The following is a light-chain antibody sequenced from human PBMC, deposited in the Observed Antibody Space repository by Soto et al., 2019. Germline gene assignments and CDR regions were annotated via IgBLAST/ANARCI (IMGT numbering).Light chain of an antibody. CDR2: GAS. CDR1: QSVNSSY. Sequence: EIVLTQSPGTLSLSPGERVTLSCRASQSVNSSYLAWYQHKPGQAPRLLIYGASTRATGIPDRFSGSGSGTDFTLTIARLEPGDFAVYYCQQYGSSGTFGQGTKVEIK. V-gene: IGKV3-20*01. J-gene: IGKJ1*01. CDR3: QQYGSSGT.